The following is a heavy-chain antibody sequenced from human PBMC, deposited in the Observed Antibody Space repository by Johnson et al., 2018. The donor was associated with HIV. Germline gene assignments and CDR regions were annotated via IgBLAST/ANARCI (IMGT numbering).Heavy chain of an antibody. Sequence: EMQLVESGGGLVQSGGSLRLSCGASGFSVSNNYMNWVRQAPGKGLEWVSVLYSGGNTYYADSVRGRFTISSDNSKNTLYLQMSSLKVEDTAMYYCARDGESQQLQLGDAFDVWGQGTMVIVSS. CDR1: GFSVSNNY. CDR3: ARDGESQQLQLGDAFDV. CDR2: LYSGGNT. D-gene: IGHD6-13*01. V-gene: IGHV3-66*01. J-gene: IGHJ3*01.